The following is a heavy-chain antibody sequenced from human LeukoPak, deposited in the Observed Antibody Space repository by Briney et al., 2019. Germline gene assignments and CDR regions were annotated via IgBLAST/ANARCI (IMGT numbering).Heavy chain of an antibody. D-gene: IGHD3-3*01. CDR1: GYTFTSYY. CDR2: INPSGGST. V-gene: IGHV1-46*01. CDR3: ARVRLCCFWSVHDAFDI. Sequence: ASVKVSCKASGYTFTSYYMHWVRQAPGQGLEWMGIINPSGGSTSYAQKFQGRVTMTRDTSTSTVYMELSSLRSEDTAVCYCARVRLCCFWSVHDAFDIWGQGTMVTVSS. J-gene: IGHJ3*02.